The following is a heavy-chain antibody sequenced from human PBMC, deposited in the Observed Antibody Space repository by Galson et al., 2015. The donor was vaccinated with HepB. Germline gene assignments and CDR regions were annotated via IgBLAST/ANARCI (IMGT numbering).Heavy chain of an antibody. D-gene: IGHD2-15*01. CDR2: TTSSGGNS. J-gene: IGHJ4*02. CDR3: AKDGTMAAANPYHFHY. Sequence: SLRLSCAASGFTFTRYAMTWVRQAPGKGLEWVSSTTSSGGNSYFADSVKGRFTISRDNSKNTVLLQLNSLRAEDTAVYYCAKDGTMAAANPYHFHYWGQGTLVTVSS. V-gene: IGHV3-23*01. CDR1: GFTFTRYA.